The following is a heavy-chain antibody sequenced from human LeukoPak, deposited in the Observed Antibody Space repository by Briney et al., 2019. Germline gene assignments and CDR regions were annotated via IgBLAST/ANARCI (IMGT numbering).Heavy chain of an antibody. J-gene: IGHJ4*02. V-gene: IGHV1-2*02. Sequence: ASVKVSCKASGYTFTGYYMHWVRQAPGQGLEWMGWINPNSGGTNYAQKFQGRVTMTRVTSISTAYMELSRLRSDDTAVYYCARARRTFWSGYYYFDYWGQGTLVTVSS. CDR3: ARARRTFWSGYYYFDY. CDR1: GYTFTGYY. CDR2: INPNSGGT. D-gene: IGHD3-3*01.